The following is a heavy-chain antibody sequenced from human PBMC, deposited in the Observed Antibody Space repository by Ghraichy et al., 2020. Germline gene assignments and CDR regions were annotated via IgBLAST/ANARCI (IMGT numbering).Heavy chain of an antibody. D-gene: IGHD3-3*01. CDR1: GGSISSSGYY. CDR2: IYYTGST. J-gene: IGHJ5*02. CDR3: ARRWGSHDFWSGYSNWFDP. V-gene: IGHV4-31*03. Sequence: SETLSLTCTVSGGSISSSGYYWSWIRQHPGKGLEWIGYIYYTGSTYYNPSLKSRVTISVDTSKNQFSLKLSSVTAADTAVYYCARRWGSHDFWSGYSNWFDPWGQGPLLTVPS.